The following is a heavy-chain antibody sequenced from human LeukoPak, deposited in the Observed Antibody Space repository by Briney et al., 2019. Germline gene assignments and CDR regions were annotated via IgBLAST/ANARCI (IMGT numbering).Heavy chain of an antibody. CDR1: GFTFRRYE. Sequence: GGSLRLSCAASGFTFRRYEMNWVRQAPGKGLEWVSYIASSGSTIYYADSVKGRFTISRDNAKNSLYLQMSSLRAEDTAVYYCARANYYDISGYDYWGQGTLVTVSS. CDR2: IASSGSTI. D-gene: IGHD3-22*01. CDR3: ARANYYDISGYDY. V-gene: IGHV3-48*03. J-gene: IGHJ4*02.